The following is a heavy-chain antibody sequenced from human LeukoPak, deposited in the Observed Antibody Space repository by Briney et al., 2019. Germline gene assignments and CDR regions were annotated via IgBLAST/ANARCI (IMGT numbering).Heavy chain of an antibody. D-gene: IGHD3-9*01. CDR2: IRYDGSNK. V-gene: IGHV3-30*02. CDR3: AKDAHYYDILTGYSNYYYYYYMDV. Sequence: PGGSLRLSCAASGFTFSSYGMHWVRQAPGKGLEWVAFIRYDGSNKYYADSVKGRFTISRDNSKNTLYLQMNSLRAEDTAVYYCAKDAHYYDILTGYSNYYYYYYMDVWGKGTTVTISS. CDR1: GFTFSSYG. J-gene: IGHJ6*03.